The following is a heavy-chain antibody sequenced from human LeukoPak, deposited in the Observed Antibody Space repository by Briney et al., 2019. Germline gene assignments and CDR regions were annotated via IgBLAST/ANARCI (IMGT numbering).Heavy chain of an antibody. CDR2: IYYSGST. Sequence: SETLSLTCTVSGGSISSYYWSWIRQPPGKGLEWIGYIYYSGSTNYNPSLKSRVTISVDTSKNQFSLKLSSVTAADTAVYYCARRGGGYSYGWSLTRGVRAFDIWGQGTMVTVSS. V-gene: IGHV4-59*08. D-gene: IGHD5-18*01. CDR1: GGSISSYY. CDR3: ARRGGGYSYGWSLTRGVRAFDI. J-gene: IGHJ3*02.